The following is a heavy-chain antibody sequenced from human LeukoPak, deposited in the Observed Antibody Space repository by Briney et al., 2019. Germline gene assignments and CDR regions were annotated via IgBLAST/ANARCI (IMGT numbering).Heavy chain of an antibody. CDR1: GYTFTGYY. J-gene: IGHJ4*02. CDR3: ARGAYCSGGKCYSGRIGF. CDR2: VNVGNGKT. D-gene: IGHD2-15*01. V-gene: IGHV1-3*01. Sequence: ASVKVSCKASGYTFTGYYIHWVRQAPGQGLEWLGWVNVGNGKTEYSQKFQGRFTISRDTTASTSYLDLRSLRSDDTAVYYCARGAYCSGGKCYSGRIGFWGQGTLVTVSS.